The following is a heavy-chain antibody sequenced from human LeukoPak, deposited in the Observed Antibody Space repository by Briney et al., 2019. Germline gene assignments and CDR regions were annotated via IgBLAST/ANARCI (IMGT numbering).Heavy chain of an antibody. D-gene: IGHD6-6*01. Sequence: GGSLGLSCGASGFTFSSYAMSWVRQAPGKGLEWVSAISGGGGSTYYADSVKGRFTISRDNAKNSLYLQMNSLRAEDTAVYYCIGSSPGYYYYYMDVWGKGTTVTVSS. V-gene: IGHV3-23*01. CDR1: GFTFSSYA. J-gene: IGHJ6*03. CDR3: IGSSPGYYYYYMDV. CDR2: ISGGGGST.